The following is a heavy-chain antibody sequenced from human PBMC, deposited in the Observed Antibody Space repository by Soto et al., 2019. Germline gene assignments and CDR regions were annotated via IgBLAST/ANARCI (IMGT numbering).Heavy chain of an antibody. Sequence: SETLSLTCTVSGGSISSYYWSWIRQPPGKGLEWIGYIYYSGSTNYNPSLKSRVTISVDTSKNQFSLKLSSVTAADTAVYYCARGPPLYCSSTSCYLDYFDYWGQGTLVTVSS. CDR3: ARGPPLYCSSTSCYLDYFDY. CDR2: IYYSGST. V-gene: IGHV4-59*01. CDR1: GGSISSYY. D-gene: IGHD2-2*01. J-gene: IGHJ4*02.